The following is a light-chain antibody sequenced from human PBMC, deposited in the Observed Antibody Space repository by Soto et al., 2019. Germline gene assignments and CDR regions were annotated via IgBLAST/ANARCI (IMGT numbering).Light chain of an antibody. CDR2: GAS. CDR1: QSVSSN. J-gene: IGKJ2*01. CDR3: QQYNNWPGYT. Sequence: EIVMTQSPATLSVSPGERATLSCRASQSVSSNLAWYHQKPGQAPRLLIYGASTRATGIPARFSGSGSGTEFTLTISSLRSEDFAVYYCQQYNNWPGYTFGQGTKLEIK. V-gene: IGKV3-15*01.